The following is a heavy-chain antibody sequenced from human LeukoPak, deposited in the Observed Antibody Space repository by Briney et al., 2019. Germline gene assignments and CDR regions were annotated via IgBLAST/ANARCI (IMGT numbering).Heavy chain of an antibody. CDR3: ARGIAAAGTVFDY. D-gene: IGHD6-13*01. V-gene: IGHV4-34*01. CDR2: INHSGST. CDR1: GGSFRGYY. J-gene: IGHJ4*02. Sequence: PSETLSLTCAVYGGSFRGYYWSWIRQPPGKGLEWIGEINHSGSTNYNPSLKSRVTISVDTSKNQFSLKLSSVTAADTAVYYCARGIAAAGTVFDYWGQGTLVTVSS.